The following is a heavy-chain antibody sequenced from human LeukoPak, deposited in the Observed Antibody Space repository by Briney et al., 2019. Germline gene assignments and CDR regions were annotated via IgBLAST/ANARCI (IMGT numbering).Heavy chain of an antibody. Sequence: PSETLSLTCTVSGGSISSYYWSWIRQPPGKGLEWIESIYYSGSTYYNPSLKSRVTISVDTSKNQFSLKLSSVTAADTAVYYCARIYSYGYGFDYWGQGTLVTVSS. CDR3: ARIYSYGYGFDY. V-gene: IGHV4-39*01. CDR2: IYYSGST. J-gene: IGHJ4*02. CDR1: GGSISSYY. D-gene: IGHD5-18*01.